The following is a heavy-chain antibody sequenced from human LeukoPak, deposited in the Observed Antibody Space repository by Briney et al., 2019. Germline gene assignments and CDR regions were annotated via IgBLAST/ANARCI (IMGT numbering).Heavy chain of an antibody. CDR1: AGSISSGDYY. CDR3: ARGYIRGIQLWLQYYFDY. CDR2: IYSPGTN. V-gene: IGHV4-61*02. D-gene: IGHD5-18*01. Sequence: PSETLSLTCTVSAGSISSGDYYWSWIRQPAGKGLEWIGRIYSPGTNYNYNPSLKSRVTISVDTSKNQFSLKLSSVTAADTAVYYCARGYIRGIQLWLQYYFDYWGQGTLVTVSS. J-gene: IGHJ4*02.